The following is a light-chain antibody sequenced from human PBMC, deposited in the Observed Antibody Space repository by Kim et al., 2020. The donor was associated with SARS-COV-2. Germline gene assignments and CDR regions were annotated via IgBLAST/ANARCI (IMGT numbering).Light chain of an antibody. CDR1: QDITTW. CDR2: AAS. V-gene: IGKV1-12*01. CDR3: QQSKTFPYT. J-gene: IGKJ2*01. Sequence: ASVGDRVTSTCRASQDITTWLAWFQQRPEKAPKLLVYAASTLQNEIPSRFSGRGSGTEFSLTISSLQPEDFATYYCQQSKTFPYTFGQGTKVDIK.